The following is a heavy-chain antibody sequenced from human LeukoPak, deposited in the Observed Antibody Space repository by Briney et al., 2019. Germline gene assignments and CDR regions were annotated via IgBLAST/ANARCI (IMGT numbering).Heavy chain of an antibody. CDR1: GFTFSSYS. CDR2: ISSSSSYI. D-gene: IGHD3-10*01. CDR3: AREDSYYYGSGSYPFDY. Sequence: PGGALRLSCAASGFTFSSYSMNWVRQAAGKGLAGVSSISSSSSYIYYADSVKGRFTISRDNAKNSLYLQMNSLRAEDTAVYYCAREDSYYYGSGSYPFDYWGQGTLVTVSS. J-gene: IGHJ4*02. V-gene: IGHV3-21*01.